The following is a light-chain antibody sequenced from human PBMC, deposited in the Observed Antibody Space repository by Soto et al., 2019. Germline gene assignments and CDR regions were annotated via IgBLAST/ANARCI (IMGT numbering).Light chain of an antibody. V-gene: IGLV2-14*01. CDR1: SSDVGGYNY. J-gene: IGLJ2*01. CDR3: SSYTSSSPVV. Sequence: QSVLTQPASVSGSPGQSITISCTGTSSDVGGYNYVSWYQQHPGKAPKLMIYDVSNRPSGASNRFSGSKSGNTASLTISGLQAEDEADCYCSSYTSSSPVVFGGGTKVTVL. CDR2: DVS.